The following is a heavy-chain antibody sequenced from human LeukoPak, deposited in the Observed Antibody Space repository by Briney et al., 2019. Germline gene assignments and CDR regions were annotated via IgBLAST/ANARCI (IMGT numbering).Heavy chain of an antibody. CDR3: ARRAVVPATKSVFDY. D-gene: IGHD2-2*01. Sequence: SETLSLTCTVSGGSITSNTNYWDWIRQPPGRGLEWIGSIYYSGSTYYSPSLKSRVTMSVDTSKNQFSLKLTSVNAADTAVYYCARRAVVPATKSVFDYWGQGTLVTVSS. CDR1: GGSITSNTNY. CDR2: IYYSGST. J-gene: IGHJ4*02. V-gene: IGHV4-39*01.